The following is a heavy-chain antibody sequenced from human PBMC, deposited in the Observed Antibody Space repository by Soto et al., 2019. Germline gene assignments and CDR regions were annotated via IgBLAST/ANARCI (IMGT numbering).Heavy chain of an antibody. V-gene: IGHV3-66*01. D-gene: IGHD1-26*01. CDR3: ARKKSIVGATGYFDY. J-gene: IGHJ4*02. Sequence: EVQMVESGGGLVQPGGSLRLSCAVSGFTVITNYISWVRQAPGKGLEWVSDIYAGGNTYYADSVKGRLAISRDNSQNTLYLEMNCLRAEDTAVYYCARKKSIVGATGYFDYWGQGTMVRVSS. CDR2: IYAGGNT. CDR1: GFTVITNY.